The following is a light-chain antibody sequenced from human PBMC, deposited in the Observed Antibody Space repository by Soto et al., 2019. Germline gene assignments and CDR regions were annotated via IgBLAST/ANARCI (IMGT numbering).Light chain of an antibody. CDR3: CSHAGSYVV. CDR2: DVS. Sequence: QSALTQPRSVSGSPGQSVTISCTGTSSDVGSSNYVSWYQQHPGKAPKLIISDVSKRPSGVPDRFSGSKSDNTASLTISGLQDEDGADYFCCSHAGSYVVFGGGTKVTVL. V-gene: IGLV2-11*01. CDR1: SSDVGSSNY. J-gene: IGLJ2*01.